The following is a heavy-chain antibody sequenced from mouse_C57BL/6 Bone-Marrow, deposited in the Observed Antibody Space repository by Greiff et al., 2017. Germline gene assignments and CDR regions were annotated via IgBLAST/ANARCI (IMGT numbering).Heavy chain of an antibody. CDR3: ARSTIYGRREYFDY. Sequence: VQLQQPGAELVKPGASVKLSCKASGYTFTSYWMHWVKQRPGQGLEWIGMIHPNSGSTNYNEKFKSKATLTVDKSSSTAYMQLSSLTSEDSAVYYWARSTIYGRREYFDYWGQGTTLTVSS. J-gene: IGHJ2*01. CDR2: IHPNSGST. CDR1: GYTFTSYW. D-gene: IGHD1-1*01. V-gene: IGHV1-64*01.